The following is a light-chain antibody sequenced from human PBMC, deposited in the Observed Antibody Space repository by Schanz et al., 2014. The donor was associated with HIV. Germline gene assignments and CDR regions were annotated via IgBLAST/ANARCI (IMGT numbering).Light chain of an antibody. CDR3: QQYNNWPPLT. CDR1: QSVNSH. Sequence: EIVMTQSPATLSVSPGERATLSCRASQSVNSHLAWYQQKPGQAPRLLIFDASTRATAVPARFSGSGSGTEFTLTISSLQSEDFAVYYCQQYNNWPPLTFGGGTKVEIK. CDR2: DAS. J-gene: IGKJ4*01. V-gene: IGKV3-15*01.